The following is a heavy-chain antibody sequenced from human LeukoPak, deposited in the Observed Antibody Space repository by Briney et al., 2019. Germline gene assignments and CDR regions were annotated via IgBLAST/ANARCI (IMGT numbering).Heavy chain of an antibody. CDR1: GYTFTSYA. V-gene: IGHV7-4-1*02. J-gene: IGHJ4*02. CDR2: INTNTGNP. D-gene: IGHD5-12*01. CDR3: ARDLRSGYDSEYYFDY. Sequence: ASVKVSCKASGYTFTSYAMNWVRQAPGQGLEWMGWINTNTGNPTYAQGFTGRFVFSLDTSVSTAYLQISSLKAEDTAVYYCARDLRSGYDSEYYFDYWGQGTLVTVSS.